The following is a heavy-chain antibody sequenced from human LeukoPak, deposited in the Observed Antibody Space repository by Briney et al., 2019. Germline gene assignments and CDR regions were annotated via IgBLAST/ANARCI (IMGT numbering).Heavy chain of an antibody. D-gene: IGHD2-15*01. CDR2: IYWNSGLI. J-gene: IGHJ4*02. CDR1: GFNFDDNA. V-gene: IGHV3-9*01. CDR3: APYCTGGSCYLIDY. Sequence: GGSLRLSCAASGFNFDDNAMHWVRQFPGKGLQWVSGIYWNSGLIGYADSVKGRFTISRDISKNTLYLQMNSLRGEDTAVYYCAPYCTGGSCYLIDYWGQGTLVTVSS.